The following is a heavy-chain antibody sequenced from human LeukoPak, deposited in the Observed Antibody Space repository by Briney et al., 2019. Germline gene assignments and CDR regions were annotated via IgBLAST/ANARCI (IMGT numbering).Heavy chain of an antibody. J-gene: IGHJ4*02. Sequence: SETLSLTCTVSGGSISSSSYYWGWIRQPPGKGLEWIGSIYYSGSTYYNPSLKSRVTISVDTSKNQFSLKLSSVTAADTAVYYCASSYYDFWSGPPGYFDYWGQGTLVTVSS. V-gene: IGHV4-39*01. CDR3: ASSYYDFWSGPPGYFDY. CDR1: GGSISSSSYY. D-gene: IGHD3-3*01. CDR2: IYYSGST.